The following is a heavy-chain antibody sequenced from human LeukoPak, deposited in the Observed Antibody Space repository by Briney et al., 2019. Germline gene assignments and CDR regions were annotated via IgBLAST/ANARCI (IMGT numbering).Heavy chain of an antibody. J-gene: IGHJ6*03. CDR2: TYYSGST. D-gene: IGHD6-6*01. Sequence: SETLSLTCTVSGGSISSYYWSWIRQPPGKGLEWIGYTYYSGSTNYNPSLKSRVTISVDTSKNQFSLKLSSVTAADTAVYYCARVGSSSFYYYYYMDVWGKGTTVTVSS. CDR1: GGSISSYY. V-gene: IGHV4-59*01. CDR3: ARVGSSSFYYYYYMDV.